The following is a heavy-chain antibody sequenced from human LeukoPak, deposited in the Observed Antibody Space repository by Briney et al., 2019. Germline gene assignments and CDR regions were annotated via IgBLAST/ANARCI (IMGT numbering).Heavy chain of an antibody. Sequence: GGSLRLSCAASGFPFSDYYMTWIRQAPGKGLEWVSFIYSDNTHYSDSVKGRFTISIDNSKNTLYLQMNSLRAEDTAVYYCARRAGAYSHPYDYWGQGTLVTVSS. CDR1: GFPFSDYY. J-gene: IGHJ4*02. CDR3: ARRAGAYSHPYDY. V-gene: IGHV3-53*01. D-gene: IGHD4/OR15-4a*01. CDR2: IYSDNT.